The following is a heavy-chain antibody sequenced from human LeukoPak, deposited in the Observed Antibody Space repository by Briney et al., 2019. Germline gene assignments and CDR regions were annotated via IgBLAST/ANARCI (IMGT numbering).Heavy chain of an antibody. J-gene: IGHJ3*02. V-gene: IGHV4-34*01. CDR2: INHSGST. D-gene: IGHD6-6*01. CDR1: GESFSGYY. Sequence: SETLSLTCAVYGESFSGYYWSWIRQPPGKGLEWIGEINHSGSTNYNPSLKSRVTISVDTSKNQFSLKLSSVTAADTAVYYCARHRLKGIAARQRVAFDIWGQGTMVTVSS. CDR3: ARHRLKGIAARQRVAFDI.